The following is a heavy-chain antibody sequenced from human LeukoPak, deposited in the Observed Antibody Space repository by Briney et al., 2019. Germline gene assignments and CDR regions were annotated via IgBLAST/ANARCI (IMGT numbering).Heavy chain of an antibody. J-gene: IGHJ4*02. CDR2: IWYDGSNK. CDR1: GFTFSSYG. V-gene: IGHV3-33*08. D-gene: IGHD2-15*01. Sequence: GGSLRLSCAASGFTFSSYGMHWVRQAPGKGLEWVAVIWYDGSNKYYADSVKGRFTISRDNAKNSLYLQMNSLRAEDTAVYYCARGPGGYSKPYYFDYWGQGTLVTVSS. CDR3: ARGPGGYSKPYYFDY.